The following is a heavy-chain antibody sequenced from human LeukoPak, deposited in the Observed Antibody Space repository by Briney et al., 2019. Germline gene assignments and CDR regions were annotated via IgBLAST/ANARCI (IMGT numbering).Heavy chain of an antibody. Sequence: PSETLSLACIVSGGSISSYYWSWIRQPPGKGLEWIGYIYYSGSTNYNPSLKSRVTISVDTSKNQFSLKLSSVTAADTAVYYCARGTYYYDSSGSPYYYGMDVWGQGTTVTVSS. CDR3: ARGTYYYDSSGSPYYYGMDV. V-gene: IGHV4-59*01. CDR2: IYYSGST. J-gene: IGHJ6*02. CDR1: GGSISSYY. D-gene: IGHD3-22*01.